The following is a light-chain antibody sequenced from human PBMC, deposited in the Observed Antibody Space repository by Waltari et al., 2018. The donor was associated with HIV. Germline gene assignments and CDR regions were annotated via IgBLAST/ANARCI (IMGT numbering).Light chain of an antibody. V-gene: IGKV3-20*01. CDR1: QSLGNDF. J-gene: IGKJ2*01. Sequence: EVLLTQSPVTLSLSPGDSVTLSCRASQSLGNDFVAWYQQKPGQPPRLLISRTSSRAAGVPGRFSGSGSGTDFALTITGAEPEDFAVYYCQHYGGSPYTFGQGTKLDI. CDR3: QHYGGSPYT. CDR2: RTS.